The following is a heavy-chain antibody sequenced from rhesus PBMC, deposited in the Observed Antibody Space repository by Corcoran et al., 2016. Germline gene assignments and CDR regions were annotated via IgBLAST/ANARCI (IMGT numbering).Heavy chain of an antibody. CDR2: IYGSSTST. D-gene: IGHD2-21*01. CDR1: GGSISARYR. Sequence: QVQLQESGPGVVKPSETLSLTCAVSGGSISARYRWRWIRQPPGKGLEWIGYIYGSSTSTNYNPSLKSRVTISKDTSKNQFSLKLSSVTAADTAVYYWARGLDYWGQGVLVTVSS. J-gene: IGHJ4*01. V-gene: IGHV4S10*01. CDR3: ARGLDY.